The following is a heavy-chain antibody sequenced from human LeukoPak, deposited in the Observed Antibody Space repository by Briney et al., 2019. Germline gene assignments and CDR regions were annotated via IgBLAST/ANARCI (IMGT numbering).Heavy chain of an antibody. Sequence: SETLSLTCTVSGGSISSYYWSWIRHPAGKGLEWIGRIYTSGSTNYNPSLKSRVTMSVDTSKNQFSLKLSSVTAADTAVYYCARGLVVVPHYYYYYMDVWGKGTTVTVSS. CDR2: IYTSGST. CDR3: ARGLVVVPHYYYYYMDV. CDR1: GGSISSYY. D-gene: IGHD3-22*01. V-gene: IGHV4-4*07. J-gene: IGHJ6*03.